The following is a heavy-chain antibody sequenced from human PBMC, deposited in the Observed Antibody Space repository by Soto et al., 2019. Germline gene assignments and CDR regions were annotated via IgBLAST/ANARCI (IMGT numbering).Heavy chain of an antibody. CDR2: ISGSGGST. CDR1: GFTFSSYA. Sequence: GGSLRLSCAASGFTFSSYAMSWVRQAPGKGLEWVSAISGSGGSTYYADSVKGRFTISRDNSKNTLYLQMNSLRAEDTAVYYCAKAGVVVPASLYYFDYWGQGTLVTVSS. V-gene: IGHV3-23*01. CDR3: AKAGVVVPASLYYFDY. J-gene: IGHJ4*02. D-gene: IGHD2-2*01.